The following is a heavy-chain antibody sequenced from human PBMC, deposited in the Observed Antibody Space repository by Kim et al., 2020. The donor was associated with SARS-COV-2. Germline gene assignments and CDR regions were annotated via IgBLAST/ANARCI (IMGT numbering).Heavy chain of an antibody. CDR2: LSLDSDRI. V-gene: IGHV3-9*01. CDR1: GFKFERFA. D-gene: IGHD6-6*01. J-gene: IGHJ4*02. CDR3: TRDLVPGGADY. Sequence: GGSLRLSCEMSGFKFERFAVHWVRQPPGKGLEWVSGLSLDSDRIGYAASVKGRFTVSRDKAKDTLYLQMDSLRIEDTAFYYCTRDLVPGGADYWGQGTLVTVSS.